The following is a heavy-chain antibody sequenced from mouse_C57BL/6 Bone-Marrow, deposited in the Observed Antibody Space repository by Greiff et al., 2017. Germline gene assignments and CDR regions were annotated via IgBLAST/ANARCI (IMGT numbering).Heavy chain of an antibody. CDR3: AKKGDSNGAWFAY. D-gene: IGHD2-5*01. J-gene: IGHJ3*01. Sequence: QVQLQQSGPGLVQPSQSLSITCTVSGFSLTSYGVHWVRQSPGKGLEWLGVIWRGGSTDCNAAFMSRLSITKDNSKSQVFFKMNSLQADDTAIYCCAKKGDSNGAWFAYWGQGILVTVSA. CDR2: IWRGGST. V-gene: IGHV2-5*01. CDR1: GFSLTSYG.